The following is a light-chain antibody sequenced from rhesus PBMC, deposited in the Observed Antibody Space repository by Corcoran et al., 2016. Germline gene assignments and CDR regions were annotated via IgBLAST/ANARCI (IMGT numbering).Light chain of an antibody. CDR2: RTS. Sequence: EIVLTQSPTSMAVSQGERVTISCTASSSVSTSYLHWYQQKPGFPPRLLFYRTSSLASGVPARFRGSGSGSSYTLTISSMEAEDAANYYCQQGNSIPLTFGGGTKVEIK. J-gene: IGKJ4*01. V-gene: IGKV3-42*01. CDR3: QQGNSIPLT. CDR1: SSVSTS.